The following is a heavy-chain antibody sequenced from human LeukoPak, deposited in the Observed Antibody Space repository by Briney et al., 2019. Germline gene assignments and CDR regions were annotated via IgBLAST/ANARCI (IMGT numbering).Heavy chain of an antibody. CDR3: ARGGIRIVGATTDLDY. V-gene: IGHV1-8*01. Sequence: ASVKVSFTASGYTFTSYDINWVRQATGQGLEWMGWMNPNSGNTGYAQKFQGRVTMTRNTSISTAYMELSSLRSEDTAVYYCARGGIRIVGATTDLDYWGQGTLVTVSS. CDR1: GYTFTSYD. CDR2: MNPNSGNT. D-gene: IGHD1-26*01. J-gene: IGHJ4*02.